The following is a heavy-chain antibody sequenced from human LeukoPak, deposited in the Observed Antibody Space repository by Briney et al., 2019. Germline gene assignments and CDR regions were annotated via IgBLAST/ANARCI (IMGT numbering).Heavy chain of an antibody. V-gene: IGHV4-30-2*01. CDR1: GGSISSGGYS. J-gene: IGHJ4*02. Sequence: SETLSLTCAVSGGSISSGGYSWSWLRQPPGKGLEWIGYIYHSGSTYYNPSLKSRVTISVDRSKNQFSLKLSSVTAADTAVYYCARPANYYDSSGRYYFDYWGQGTLVTVSS. D-gene: IGHD3-22*01. CDR3: ARPANYYDSSGRYYFDY. CDR2: IYHSGST.